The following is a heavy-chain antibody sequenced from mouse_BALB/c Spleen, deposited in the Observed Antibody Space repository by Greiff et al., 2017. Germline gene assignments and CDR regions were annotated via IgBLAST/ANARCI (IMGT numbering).Heavy chain of an antibody. V-gene: IGHV3-6*02. CDR2: ISYDGSN. D-gene: IGHD1-2*01. CDR3: ARATTATLYAMDY. Sequence: EVKLMESGPGLVKPSQSLSLTCSVTGYSITSGYYWNWIRQFPGNKLEWMGYISYDGSNNYNPSLKNRISITRDTSKNQFFLKLNSVTTEDTATYYCARATTATLYAMDYWGQGTSVTVSS. CDR1: GYSITSGYY. J-gene: IGHJ4*01.